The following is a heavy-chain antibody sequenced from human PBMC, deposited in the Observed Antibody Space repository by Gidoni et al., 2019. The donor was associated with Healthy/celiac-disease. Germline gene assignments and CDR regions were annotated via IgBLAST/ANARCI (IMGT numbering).Heavy chain of an antibody. D-gene: IGHD3-22*01. Sequence: QVQLQESGPGLVKPSETLSLTCPVSGYSISSGYYWGWIRQPPGKGLEWIGRIYHSGSTYYNPSLKSRVTISVDTSKNQFSLKLSSVTAADTAVYYCARVRDYYDSSGYLSWGQGTLVTVSS. CDR1: GYSISSGYY. V-gene: IGHV4-38-2*02. J-gene: IGHJ4*02. CDR2: IYHSGST. CDR3: ARVRDYYDSSGYLS.